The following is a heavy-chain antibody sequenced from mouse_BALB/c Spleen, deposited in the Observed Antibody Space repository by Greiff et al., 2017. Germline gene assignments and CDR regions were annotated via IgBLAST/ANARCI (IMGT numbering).Heavy chain of an antibody. V-gene: IGHV5-2*01. Sequence: EVQRVESGGGLVQPGESLKLSCESNEYEFPSHDMSWVRKTPEKRLELVAAINSDGGSTYYPDTMERRFIISRDKTKKTLYLQMSSLRSEDTALYYCARGDYDYGPFAYWGQGTLVTVSA. CDR3: ARGDYDYGPFAY. J-gene: IGHJ3*01. CDR2: INSDGGST. D-gene: IGHD2-4*01. CDR1: EYEFPSHD.